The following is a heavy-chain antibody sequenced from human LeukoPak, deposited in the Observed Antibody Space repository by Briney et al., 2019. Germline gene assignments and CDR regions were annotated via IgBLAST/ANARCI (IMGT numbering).Heavy chain of an antibody. V-gene: IGHV4-34*01. CDR3: ARATVVRPFDY. CDR2: INHSGST. D-gene: IGHD4-23*01. Sequence: SKTLSLTCAVYGGSFSGYYWSWIRQPPGKGLEWIGEINHSGSTNYNPSLKSRVTISVDTSKNQFSLKLSSVTAADTAVYYCARATVVRPFDYWGRGTLVTVSS. J-gene: IGHJ4*02. CDR1: GGSFSGYY.